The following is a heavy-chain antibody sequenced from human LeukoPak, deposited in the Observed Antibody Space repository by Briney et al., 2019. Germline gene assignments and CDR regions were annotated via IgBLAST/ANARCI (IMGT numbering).Heavy chain of an antibody. CDR2: ISGSGGST. CDR1: GFTFSSYA. V-gene: IGHV3-23*01. J-gene: IGHJ4*02. CDR3: AKVDRWQLDEAFDY. Sequence: GGSLRLSCAASGFTFSSYAMSWVRQAPGKGLEWVSAISGSGGSTYYADSVKGRFTISRDNSKNTLYLQMNSLRAEDTAIYYCAKVDRWQLDEAFDYWGQGTLVTVSS. D-gene: IGHD2-15*01.